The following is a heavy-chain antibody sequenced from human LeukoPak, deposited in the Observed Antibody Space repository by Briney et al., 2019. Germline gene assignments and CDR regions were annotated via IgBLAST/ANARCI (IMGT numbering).Heavy chain of an antibody. CDR3: ARRDSSGWYGLFGMDV. CDR1: GFTFSSYW. CDR2: INSDGSST. D-gene: IGHD6-19*01. J-gene: IGHJ6*04. V-gene: IGHV3-74*01. Sequence: GGSLRLSCAASGFTFSSYWMHWVRQAPGKGLVWVSRINSDGSSTIYADSVKGRFTISRDNAKNTMYLQMNSLRAEDTAVYYCARRDSSGWYGLFGMDVWGKGTTVTVSS.